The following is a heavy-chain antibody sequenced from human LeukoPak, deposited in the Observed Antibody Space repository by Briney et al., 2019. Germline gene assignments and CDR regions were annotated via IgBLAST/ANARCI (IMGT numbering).Heavy chain of an antibody. Sequence: SGPALVKPTQTFTLTCNFSGFLLSTSGMCVSWIGQLPGKALEWLSRLNWDGGKYYSTSHKTRLTISKHTPKNQVVLKMPNMDPVDTATYYCARIPPRGYCSGGSCYQDDYGMDVGGQETTVTVSS. CDR1: GFLLSTSGMC. V-gene: IGHV2-70*11. CDR2: LNWDGGK. J-gene: IGHJ6*02. CDR3: ARIPPRGYCSGGSCYQDDYGMDV. D-gene: IGHD2-15*01.